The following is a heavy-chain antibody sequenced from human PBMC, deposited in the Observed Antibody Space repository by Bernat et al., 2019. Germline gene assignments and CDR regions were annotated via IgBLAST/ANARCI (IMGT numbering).Heavy chain of an antibody. CDR2: INHSGST. D-gene: IGHD3-16*01. Sequence: QVQLQQLGAGLLKPSETLSLTCAVYGGSFSVYYWSWIRQPPGKGLEWIGEINHSGSTNYNPSLKSRVTISVDTSKNQFSLKLSSVTAADKAVYYCARGITNGGGFDPWGQGTLVTVSS. V-gene: IGHV4-34*01. CDR3: ARGITNGGGFDP. J-gene: IGHJ5*02. CDR1: GGSFSVYY.